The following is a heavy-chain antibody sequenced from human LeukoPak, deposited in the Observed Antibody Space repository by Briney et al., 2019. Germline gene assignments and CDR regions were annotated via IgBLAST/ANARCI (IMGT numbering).Heavy chain of an antibody. CDR3: ARGRITGTTCPMDV. CDR1: GGSYSGYY. CDR2: INHGGST. J-gene: IGHJ6*03. V-gene: IGHV4-34*01. D-gene: IGHD1-7*01. Sequence: PSETLSLTSGIYGGSYSGYYWTWVRQPPGKGLEWIGEINHGGSTNYNPSLKSRVTISVDTSKNQFSLKLNSVTAADTAVYYCARGRITGTTCPMDVWGTGTAVTVSS.